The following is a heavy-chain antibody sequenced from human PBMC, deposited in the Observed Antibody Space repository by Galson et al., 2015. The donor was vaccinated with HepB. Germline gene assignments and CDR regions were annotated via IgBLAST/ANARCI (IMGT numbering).Heavy chain of an antibody. CDR1: GAFISRSSYY. V-gene: IGHV4-39*07. Sequence: SETLSLTCSVSGAFISRSSYYWGWIRQPPGKGLEWIGSVLSSGSTYYNPSLRSRVSMSVDTSKNQFSMRLFSVTTADTAVYYCVRGQGGYSEYGLNWFDPWGQGRRVNVSS. J-gene: IGHJ5*02. CDR3: VRGQGGYSEYGLNWFDP. CDR2: VLSSGST. D-gene: IGHD5-12*01.